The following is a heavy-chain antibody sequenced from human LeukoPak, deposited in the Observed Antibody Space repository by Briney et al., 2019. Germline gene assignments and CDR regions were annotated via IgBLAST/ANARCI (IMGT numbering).Heavy chain of an antibody. Sequence: GESLKVSCKGSGYSVTSYWIGWVRQIPGKGLEWMGIIYPGDSETRYSPSFQGQVTISADKSISTAYLQWSSLKASDTAMYYCARVVCGGSCYRGGFDYWGQGTLVTVSS. CDR1: GYSVTSYW. V-gene: IGHV5-51*01. CDR2: IYPGDSET. D-gene: IGHD2-15*01. CDR3: ARVVCGGSCYRGGFDY. J-gene: IGHJ4*02.